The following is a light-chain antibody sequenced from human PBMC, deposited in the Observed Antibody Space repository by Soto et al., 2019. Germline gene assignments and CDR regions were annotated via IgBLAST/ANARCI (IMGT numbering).Light chain of an antibody. CDR3: QQYGSSPRK. Sequence: EIVLTQSPGTLSLSPGERATLSCRASQSVSSSYLAWYQQKPGQAPRLLIYGASSRATGITDRFSGSGSGTDSTLTISRLEPEDFAVYYCQQYGSSPRKFGQGTKVEIK. J-gene: IGKJ1*01. CDR2: GAS. V-gene: IGKV3-20*01. CDR1: QSVSSSY.